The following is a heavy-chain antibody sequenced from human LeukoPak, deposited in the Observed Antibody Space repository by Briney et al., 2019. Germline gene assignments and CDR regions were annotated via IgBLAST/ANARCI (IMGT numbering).Heavy chain of an antibody. D-gene: IGHD3-10*02. CDR2: TFYSGST. CDR3: ATQILLCHYY. Sequence: SETLSLTCAVYGGSFSGYYWSWIRQPPGKGLEWIGSTFYSGSTYYSPSLKSRVTISVDTSKNQFSLKLSSVTAADTAVYYCATQILLCHYYWGQGTLVTVSS. J-gene: IGHJ4*02. V-gene: IGHV4-34*12. CDR1: GGSFSGYY.